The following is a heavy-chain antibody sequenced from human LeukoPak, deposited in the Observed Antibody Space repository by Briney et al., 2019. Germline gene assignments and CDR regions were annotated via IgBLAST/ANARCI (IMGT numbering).Heavy chain of an antibody. CDR2: IIPILGTA. V-gene: IGHV1-69*11. CDR1: GGTFSSYA. CDR3: ARGAYSNYSGSDWFDP. Sequence: EASVKVSCKASGGTFSSYAISWVRQAPGQGLEWMGRIIPILGTANYAQKFQGRVTITTDESTSTAYMELSSLRSEDTAVYYCARGAYSNYSGSDWFDPWGQGTLVTVSS. J-gene: IGHJ5*02. D-gene: IGHD4-11*01.